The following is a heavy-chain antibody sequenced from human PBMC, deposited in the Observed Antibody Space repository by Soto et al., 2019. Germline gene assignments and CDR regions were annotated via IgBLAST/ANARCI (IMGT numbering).Heavy chain of an antibody. D-gene: IGHD6-19*01. V-gene: IGHV6-1*01. CDR3: ARELPDVSRKWLVTSGLHNWFDP. CDR1: GDSVSSNSAA. J-gene: IGHJ5*02. Sequence: SQTLSLTCAISGDSVSSNSAAWNWIRQSPSRGLEWLGRTYYRSKWYNDYAVSVKSRITINPDTSNNQFSLQLNSVTPEDTAVYYCARELPDVSRKWLVTSGLHNWFDPWGQGTLVTVSS. CDR2: TYYRSKWYN.